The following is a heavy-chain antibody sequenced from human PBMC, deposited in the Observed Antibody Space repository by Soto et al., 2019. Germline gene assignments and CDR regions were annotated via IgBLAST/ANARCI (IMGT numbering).Heavy chain of an antibody. V-gene: IGHV2-70*01. J-gene: IGHJ3*02. D-gene: IGHD7-27*01. CDR3: ARIPPTGDHDAFDI. CDR2: IDWDDDK. Sequence: SGPTLVNPTQTLTLTCTCSGFSLTTSGMCVGWIRQPPGKAPEWLALIDWDDDKYYSTSLKTRLAISKDTSKNQVVLTMTNMDPVDTATYYCARIPPTGDHDAFDIWGQGTMVTVSS. CDR1: GFSLTTSGMC.